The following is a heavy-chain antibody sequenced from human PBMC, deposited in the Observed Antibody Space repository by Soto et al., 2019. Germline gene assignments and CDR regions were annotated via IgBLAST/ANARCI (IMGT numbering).Heavy chain of an antibody. V-gene: IGHV1-69*02. CDR3: ASLLRPDLGIVDV. CDR1: GGTFSSYT. J-gene: IGHJ6*02. CDR2: IIPILGIA. Sequence: QVQLVQSGAEVKKPGSSVKVSCKASGGTFSSYTISWVRQAPGQGLEWMGRIIPILGIANYAQKFQGRVTITADKSTSTAYMELSSLRSEDTAVYYCASLLRPDLGIVDVWGQGTTVTVSS. D-gene: IGHD2-15*01.